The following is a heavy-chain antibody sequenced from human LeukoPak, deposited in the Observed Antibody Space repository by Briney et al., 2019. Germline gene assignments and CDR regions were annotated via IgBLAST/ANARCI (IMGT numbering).Heavy chain of an antibody. J-gene: IGHJ4*02. CDR1: GFTFSSYW. V-gene: IGHV3-74*03. CDR2: IKSDGSSI. Sequence: PGGSLRLSCAASGFTFSSYWMHWVRQAPGKGLVCVSRIKSDGSSIMYADSVKGRFTISRDNAKSTLYLQMNSLRAEDTAVYYCARDLDFGGYSNFDYWGQGTLVTVSS. D-gene: IGHD4-23*01. CDR3: ARDLDFGGYSNFDY.